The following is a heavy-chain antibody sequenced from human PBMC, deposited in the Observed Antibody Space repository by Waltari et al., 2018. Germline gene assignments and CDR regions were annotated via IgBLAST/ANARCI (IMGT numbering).Heavy chain of an antibody. CDR3: ASGDGYNEGVDY. J-gene: IGHJ4*02. D-gene: IGHD5-12*01. CDR2: IYSGGST. V-gene: IGHV3-53*01. CDR1: GFTVSSNY. Sequence: VQLVESGGGLIQPGGSLRLSCAASGFTVSSNYMSWVRQAPGKGLEWVSVIYSGGSTYYADAVKGRVTIPRDNSKNPLYLQMNSLRVEDTAVYYCASGDGYNEGVDYWGQGTLVTVSS.